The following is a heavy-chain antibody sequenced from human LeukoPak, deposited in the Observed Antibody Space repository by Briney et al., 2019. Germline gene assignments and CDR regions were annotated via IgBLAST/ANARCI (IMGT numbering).Heavy chain of an antibody. J-gene: IGHJ3*02. V-gene: IGHV4-59*01. CDR2: IYYSGST. Sequence: SETLSLTCTVSGGSISSYYWSWIRQPPGKGLEWIGYIYYSGSTNYNPSLTSRVTISVDTSKNQFSLKLSSVTAADTAVYYCARDVYYYDSSGYYYGGDAFDIWGQGTMVTVSS. CDR1: GGSISSYY. CDR3: ARDVYYYDSSGYYYGGDAFDI. D-gene: IGHD3-22*01.